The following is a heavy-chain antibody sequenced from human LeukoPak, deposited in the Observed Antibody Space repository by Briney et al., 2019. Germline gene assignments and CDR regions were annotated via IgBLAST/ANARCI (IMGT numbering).Heavy chain of an antibody. J-gene: IGHJ4*02. Sequence: SETLSLTCTVSGGSISSYYWSWIRQPPGKGLEWIGYFSYSGSTNYNPSLKSRVTISVDTSKNQFSLKLSSVTAADTAVYSCARRGIGVNPYFDYWGQGTLVTVSS. CDR3: ARRGIGVNPYFDY. V-gene: IGHV4-59*08. CDR2: FSYSGST. CDR1: GGSISSYY. D-gene: IGHD3-3*01.